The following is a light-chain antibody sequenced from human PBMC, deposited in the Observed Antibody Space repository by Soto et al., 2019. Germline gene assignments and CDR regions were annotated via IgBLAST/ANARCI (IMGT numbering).Light chain of an antibody. CDR3: VRALQTMYT. J-gene: IGKJ2*01. V-gene: IGKV2-28*01. CDR1: QSLLHSNGYNY. Sequence: DIVMTQSPLSLPVTPGEPASISCRSSQSLLHSNGYNYLAWYLQTPGQSPQLLIYLGSNRAAGVPERFGGSASCADSPPNISREAADYVVFYYYVRALQTMYTFGKGPKLEIK. CDR2: LGS.